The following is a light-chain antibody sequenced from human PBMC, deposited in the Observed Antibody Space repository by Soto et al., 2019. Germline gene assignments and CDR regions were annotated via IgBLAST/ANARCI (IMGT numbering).Light chain of an antibody. CDR2: GAS. J-gene: IGKJ1*01. CDR1: QGVGST. Sequence: ELVLTQSPATLSVSPGERATLSCRASQGVGSTLAWYQQKPGQAPRLLIYGASRRATGIPDRFSGSGSGTDFTLSISRLEPEDFAVYWCKHYGNSPTFGQGTKVDIK. CDR3: KHYGNSPT. V-gene: IGKV3-20*01.